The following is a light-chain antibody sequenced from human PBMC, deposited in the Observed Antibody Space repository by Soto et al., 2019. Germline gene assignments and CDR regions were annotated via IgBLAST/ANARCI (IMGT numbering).Light chain of an antibody. V-gene: IGKV1-5*01. CDR3: QQYDSYSWT. CDR1: QSINDY. Sequence: IQMSNSPSDLSATVRDRVTITCRASQSINDYLAWYQQKPGKAPKLLIYDASSLESGVPSRFSGGGSGTEFTLTISSLQPDDFATYYCQQYDSYSWTFGQGTKVDIK. CDR2: DAS. J-gene: IGKJ1*01.